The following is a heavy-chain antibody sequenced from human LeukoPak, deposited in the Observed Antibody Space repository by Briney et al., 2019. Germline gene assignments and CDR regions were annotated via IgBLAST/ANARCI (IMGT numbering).Heavy chain of an antibody. D-gene: IGHD1-1*01. J-gene: IGHJ4*02. CDR1: GGSFTDYN. CDR3: ARGLDLEGLDY. V-gene: IGHV4-34*01. Sequence: SETLSLTCAVYGGSFTDYNWTWLRQSPEKGLEWIGEINDSGTTHYNPSLKSRVTISVDTAKHQFSPRMRSLTAADTAVYYCARGLDLEGLDYWGQGTLVTVSS. CDR2: INDSGTT.